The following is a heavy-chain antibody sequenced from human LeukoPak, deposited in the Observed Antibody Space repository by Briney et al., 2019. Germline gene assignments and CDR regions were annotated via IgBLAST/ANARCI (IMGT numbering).Heavy chain of an antibody. CDR2: IYSGGST. J-gene: IGHJ6*03. V-gene: IGHV3-53*01. D-gene: IGHD1-1*01. CDR3: ARNQGTTMAKYYYYYMDV. CDR1: GFTFSSYW. Sequence: GGSLRLSCAASGFTFSSYWMHWVRQAPGKGLEWVSVIYSGGSTYYADSVKGRFTISRDNSKNTLYLQMNSLRAEDTAVYYCARNQGTTMAKYYYYYMDVWGKGTTVIISS.